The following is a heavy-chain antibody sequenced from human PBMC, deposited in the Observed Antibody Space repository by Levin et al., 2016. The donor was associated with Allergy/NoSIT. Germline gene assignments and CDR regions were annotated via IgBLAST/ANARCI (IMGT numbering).Heavy chain of an antibody. Sequence: GESLKISCAASGFAVSRTPTTWVRQSPGKGLEWLSFLYDNDVTFYAGSVKGRFSTSRDRSDNIVYLHMNDLRQEDTAVYYCVRGGGYVFGVPTHIDVWGQGTQVSVSS. D-gene: IGHD5-12*01. V-gene: IGHV3-53*01. CDR2: LYDNDVT. CDR1: GFAVSRTP. J-gene: IGHJ4*02. CDR3: VRGGGYVFGVPTHIDV.